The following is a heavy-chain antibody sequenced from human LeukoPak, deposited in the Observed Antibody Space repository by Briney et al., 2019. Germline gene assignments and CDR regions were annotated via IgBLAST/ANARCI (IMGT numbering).Heavy chain of an antibody. D-gene: IGHD3-10*01. V-gene: IGHV3-30*02. CDR1: GFTFSSYG. CDR2: IWYDGSNK. Sequence: GGSLRLSCAASGFTFSSYGMHWVRQAPGKGLEWVAVIWYDGSNKYYADSVKGRFTISRDNSKNTLYLQMNSLRAEDTAVYYCAKERLWFGELPYYYYGMDVWGQGTTVTVSS. CDR3: AKERLWFGELPYYYYGMDV. J-gene: IGHJ6*02.